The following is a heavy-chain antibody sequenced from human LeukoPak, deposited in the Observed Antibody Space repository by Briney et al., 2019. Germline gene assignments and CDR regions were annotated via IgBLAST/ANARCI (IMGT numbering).Heavy chain of an antibody. J-gene: IGHJ3*02. D-gene: IGHD3-10*01. Sequence: PSETLSLTCTASGGSISSYYWRWIRQPAGKGLEWIGRIYTSGSTNYNPSLKSRVTMSVDTSKNQFSLKLSSVTAADTAVYYCARDKLGELLDDAFDIWGQGTMVTVSS. CDR1: GGSISSYY. CDR2: IYTSGST. V-gene: IGHV4-4*07. CDR3: ARDKLGELLDDAFDI.